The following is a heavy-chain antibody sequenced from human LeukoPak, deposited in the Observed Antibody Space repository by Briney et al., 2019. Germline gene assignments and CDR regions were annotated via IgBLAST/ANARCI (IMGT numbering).Heavy chain of an antibody. Sequence: GGSLRLSCAASGFTFSNAWMSWVRQAPGKGLEWVGRIKSKTDGGTTDYAAPVKGRFTISRGDSKNTLYLQMNSLKTEDTAVYYCTTDTLAVAVNYWGQGTLVTVSS. CDR2: IKSKTDGGTT. V-gene: IGHV3-15*01. CDR3: TTDTLAVAVNY. CDR1: GFTFSNAW. J-gene: IGHJ4*02. D-gene: IGHD6-19*01.